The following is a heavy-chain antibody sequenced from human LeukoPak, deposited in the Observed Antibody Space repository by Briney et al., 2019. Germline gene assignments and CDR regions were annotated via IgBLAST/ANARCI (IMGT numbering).Heavy chain of an antibody. V-gene: IGHV4-34*01. Sequence: SETLSLTCAVYGGSLSGYYWSWIRQPPGKGLEWIGEINHSGSTNYNPSLKSRVTISVDTSKNQFSLKLSSVTAADTAVYYCARGLYSSSWYPSYYYYYYGMDVWGQGTTVTVSS. CDR2: INHSGST. CDR1: GGSLSGYY. CDR3: ARGLYSSSWYPSYYYYYYGMDV. J-gene: IGHJ6*02. D-gene: IGHD6-13*01.